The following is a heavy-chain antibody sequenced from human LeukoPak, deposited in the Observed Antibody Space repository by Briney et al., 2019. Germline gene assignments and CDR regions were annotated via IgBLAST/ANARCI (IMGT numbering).Heavy chain of an antibody. J-gene: IGHJ5*02. Sequence: HSGSTNCNPSLKSRVTISVDTSKNQFSLKLSSVTAADTSVYYCARGGDVVVVAAVNNWFDPWGQGTLVTVSS. D-gene: IGHD2-15*01. CDR3: ARGGDVVVVAAVNNWFDP. CDR2: HSGST. V-gene: IGHV4-34*01.